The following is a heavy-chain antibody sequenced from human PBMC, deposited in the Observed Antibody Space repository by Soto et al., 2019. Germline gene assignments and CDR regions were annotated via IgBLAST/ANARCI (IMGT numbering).Heavy chain of an antibody. D-gene: IGHD5-18*01. CDR3: ATNVDPPTGYDY. Sequence: SETLSLTCTVSGGSIDIYYWSLIRQRPGKGLEWIGYIYHSGSTDYNPSLNSRVTISVATSKKQFSLNLTSVTAADTAVYYCATNVDPPTGYDYWDQGAVVTLFS. CDR1: GGSIDIYY. CDR2: IYHSGST. V-gene: IGHV4-59*01. J-gene: IGHJ4*01.